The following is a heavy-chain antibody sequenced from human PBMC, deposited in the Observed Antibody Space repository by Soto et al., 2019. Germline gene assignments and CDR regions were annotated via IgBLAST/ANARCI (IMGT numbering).Heavy chain of an antibody. CDR3: AKMAWFGDPPVGDY. V-gene: IGHV3-23*01. CDR2: ISASGDII. Sequence: EVQLLESGGGLVQPGGSLRLSCGASGFTFSNYAMGWVRQAPGKGLEWVSAISASGDIIYYGDSVKGRFTISRDNSKSTLYLQMNSLRADDTALYFCAKMAWFGDPPVGDYWGQGTLVTVSS. D-gene: IGHD3-10*01. CDR1: GFTFSNYA. J-gene: IGHJ4*02.